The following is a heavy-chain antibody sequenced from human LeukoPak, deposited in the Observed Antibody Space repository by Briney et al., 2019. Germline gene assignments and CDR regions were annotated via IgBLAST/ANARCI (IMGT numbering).Heavy chain of an antibody. CDR2: ISTSSYI. Sequence: GGSLRLSCAASGFTFSSYNMNWVRQAPGKGLEWVSTISTSSYIYYADSVKGRFTISRDNGKNSLYLQMSSLRAEDTAVYYCARSKVAGTSDYWGQGTLVAVSS. D-gene: IGHD6-19*01. V-gene: IGHV3-21*01. CDR1: GFTFSSYN. J-gene: IGHJ4*02. CDR3: ARSKVAGTSDY.